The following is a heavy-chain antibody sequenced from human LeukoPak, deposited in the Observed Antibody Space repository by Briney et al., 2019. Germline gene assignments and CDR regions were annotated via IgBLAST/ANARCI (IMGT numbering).Heavy chain of an antibody. J-gene: IGHJ5*02. V-gene: IGHV4-34*01. CDR3: ARGLLWFRYNWFDP. D-gene: IGHD3-10*01. CDR2: INHSGST. Sequence: SETLSLTCAVYGGSFSGYYWSWIRQPPGKGLEWIGEINHSGSTNYNPSLKSRVTISVDTSKNQFSLKLSSVTAADTAVYYCARGLLWFRYNWFDPWGQGTLVTVSS. CDR1: GGSFSGYY.